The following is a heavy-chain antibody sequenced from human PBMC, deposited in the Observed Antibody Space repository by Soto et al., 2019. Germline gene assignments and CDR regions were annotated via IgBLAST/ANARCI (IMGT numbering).Heavy chain of an antibody. CDR1: GASMNSYH. CDR3: ARDKGVAAAGITWFDP. CDR2: IHSSGST. V-gene: IGHV4-4*07. J-gene: IGHJ5*02. D-gene: IGHD6-13*01. Sequence: SETLSLTCTVSGASMNSYHWSWIRQPAGKGLEWIGHIHSSGSTNYNPSLKSRVTMSVDTSKNQFSLRLMSLTAADTAVYYCARDKGVAAAGITWFDPWGQGSLVTVYS.